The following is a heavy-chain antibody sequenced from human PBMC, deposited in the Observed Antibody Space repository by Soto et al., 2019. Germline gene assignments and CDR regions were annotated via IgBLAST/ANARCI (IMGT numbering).Heavy chain of an antibody. CDR2: IYYSGST. CDR3: ARSVSHVLRYFDWLLGYYFDY. CDR1: GGSISSYY. Sequence: SETLSLTCTVSGGSISSYYWSWIRQPPGKGLERIGYIYYSGSTNYNPSLKSRVTISVDTSKNQFSLKLSSVTAADTAVYYCARSVSHVLRYFDWLLGYYFDYWGQGTLVTVSS. J-gene: IGHJ4*02. V-gene: IGHV4-59*01. D-gene: IGHD3-9*01.